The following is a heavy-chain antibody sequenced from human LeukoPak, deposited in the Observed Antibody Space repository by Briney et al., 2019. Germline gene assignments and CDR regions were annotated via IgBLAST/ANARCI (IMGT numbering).Heavy chain of an antibody. CDR3: ARSTNYDASGSYYFDS. CDR2: YTASP. CDR1: GGSIRSGDYY. J-gene: IGHJ4*02. Sequence: SETLSLTCTVSGGSIRSGDYYWSWIRQPPGKGLEWIGYTASPYHNPSLKSRLSISIDTSKNQISLKLDSVTASDTAVYFCARSTNYDASGSYYFDSWGQGILVTVTS. V-gene: IGHV4-30-4*01. D-gene: IGHD3-10*01.